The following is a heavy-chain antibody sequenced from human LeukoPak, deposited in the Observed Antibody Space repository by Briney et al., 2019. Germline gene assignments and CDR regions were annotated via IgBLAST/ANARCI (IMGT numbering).Heavy chain of an antibody. CDR1: GGSISSYY. CDR3: ARGRPIDY. CDR2: IFYSGST. V-gene: IGHV4-59*01. Sequence: SETLSLTCTVSGGSISSYYWNWIRQPPGKGLEWIGYIFYSGSTNYNPSLKSRVTISVDTSKNQFSLKLNSVTAADTAVYYCARGRPIDYWGQGTLVTVSS. J-gene: IGHJ4*02.